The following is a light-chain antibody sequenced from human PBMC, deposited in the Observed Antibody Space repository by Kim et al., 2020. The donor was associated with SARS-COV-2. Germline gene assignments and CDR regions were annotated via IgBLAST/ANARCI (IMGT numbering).Light chain of an antibody. V-gene: IGKV1-33*01. CDR1: QDIKNY. CDR3: QQYDNRPPYT. J-gene: IGKJ2*01. CDR2: DAS. Sequence: SLGDRVTITCQASQDIKNYLNWYQKKPGKAPKLLIYDASHLETGVPSRFSGSGSGTHFTFTINSLQPEDIATYYCQQYDNRPPYTFGQGTKVDIK.